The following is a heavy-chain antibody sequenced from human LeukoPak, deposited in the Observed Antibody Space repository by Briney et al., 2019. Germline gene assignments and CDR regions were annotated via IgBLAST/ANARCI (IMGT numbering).Heavy chain of an antibody. Sequence: SETLSLTCTVSGGSISSGGYYWSWIRQPPGKGLEWIGYIYHSGSTYYNPSLKSRVTISVDRSKNQFSLKLSSVTAADTAVYYCARAPGYSSSEFDYWGQGTLVTVSS. D-gene: IGHD6-13*01. CDR1: GGSISSGGYY. V-gene: IGHV4-30-2*01. CDR3: ARAPGYSSSEFDY. CDR2: IYHSGST. J-gene: IGHJ4*02.